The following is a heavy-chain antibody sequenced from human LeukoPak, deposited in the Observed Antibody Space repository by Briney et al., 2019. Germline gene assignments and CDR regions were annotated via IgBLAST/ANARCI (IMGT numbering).Heavy chain of an antibody. Sequence: GGSLRLSCAASGFTFSSYWMSWVRQAPGKGLEWVANIKQDGSEKYYVDSVKGRFTISRDNAKNSLYLQINSLRAEDTAVYYCAREAVVVTAKRYYYYGMDVWGQGTTVTVSS. CDR1: GFTFSSYW. J-gene: IGHJ6*02. CDR3: AREAVVVTAKRYYYYGMDV. CDR2: IKQDGSEK. D-gene: IGHD2-21*02. V-gene: IGHV3-7*01.